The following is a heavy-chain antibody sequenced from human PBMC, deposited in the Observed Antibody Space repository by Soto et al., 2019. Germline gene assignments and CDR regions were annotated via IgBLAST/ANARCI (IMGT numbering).Heavy chain of an antibody. V-gene: IGHV3-23*01. CDR3: AKSRAGYYDSSGYPFPFDY. J-gene: IGHJ4*02. CDR2: ISSGSGST. D-gene: IGHD3-22*01. CDR1: GFTSSSYS. Sequence: PGESLKISCVASGFTSSSYSMNWVRQAPGKGPEWVSYISSGSGSTYYADSVKGRFTISRDNSKNTLYLQMNSLRAEDTAVYYCAKSRAGYYDSSGYPFPFDYWGQGTLVTVSS.